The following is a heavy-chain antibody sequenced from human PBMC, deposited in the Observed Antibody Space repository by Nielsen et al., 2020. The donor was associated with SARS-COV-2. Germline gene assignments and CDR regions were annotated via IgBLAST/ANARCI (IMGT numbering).Heavy chain of an antibody. CDR1: GFTFDNYA. Sequence: GESLKISCAASGFTFDNYAMTWVRQAPGKGLEWVSVIKRSGGSTYYADSVKGRFTISRDNSRNTLYLQMNSLRVEDTAVYYCARDSHTSLDLWGRGTLVTVSS. V-gene: IGHV3-23*01. J-gene: IGHJ2*01. CDR2: IKRSGGST. CDR3: ARDSHTSLDL. D-gene: IGHD2-2*01.